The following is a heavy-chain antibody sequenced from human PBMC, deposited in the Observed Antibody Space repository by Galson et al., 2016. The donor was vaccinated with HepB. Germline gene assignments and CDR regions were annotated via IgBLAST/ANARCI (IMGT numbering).Heavy chain of an antibody. V-gene: IGHV3-23*01. CDR3: ARDKGTVAADY. CDR2: ISGSGDST. Sequence: SLRLSCAASGFTFSSYALTWVRQAPGKGLEWVSVISGSGDSTYYTDSVKGRFSIYRDNSKNALYLQMNSLTAEDTAVYYCARDKGTVAADYWGQGTLVTVSS. CDR1: GFTFSSYA. J-gene: IGHJ4*02. D-gene: IGHD6-19*01.